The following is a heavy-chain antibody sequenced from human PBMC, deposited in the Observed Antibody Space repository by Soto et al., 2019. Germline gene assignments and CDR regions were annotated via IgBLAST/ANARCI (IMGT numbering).Heavy chain of an antibody. CDR3: ARDTVVLWVGESNPNYGMDV. CDR1: GYTFTSYG. V-gene: IGHV1-18*01. D-gene: IGHD3-10*01. CDR2: ISAYNGNT. J-gene: IGHJ6*02. Sequence: QVQLVQSGAEVKKPGASVKVSCKASGYTFTSYGISWVRQAPGQGLEWMGWISAYNGNTNYAQKLQGRVTMTTDTSTSTAYMELRSLRSDDTAVYYCARDTVVLWVGESNPNYGMDVWGQGTTVTVSS.